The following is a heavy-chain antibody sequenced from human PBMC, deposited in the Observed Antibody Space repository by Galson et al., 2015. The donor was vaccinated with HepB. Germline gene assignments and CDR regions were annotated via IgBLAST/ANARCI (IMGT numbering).Heavy chain of an antibody. CDR1: GVAISSSY. J-gene: IGHJ3*01. D-gene: IGHD3-22*01. Sequence: LTCSVSGVAISSSYWSWIRQPPGKGLEWIGYIYYTGSTKSNPSLETRVTISVDTSKNQFSLKLSSVTAADTAVYYCARGYYDSSGYSNVFDVWGQGTMVTVSS. CDR3: ARGYYDSSGYSNVFDV. CDR2: IYYTGST. V-gene: IGHV4-59*01.